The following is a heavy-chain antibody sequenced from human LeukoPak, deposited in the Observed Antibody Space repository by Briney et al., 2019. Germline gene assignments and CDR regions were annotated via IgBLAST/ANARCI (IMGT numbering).Heavy chain of an antibody. V-gene: IGHV1-2*02. CDR3: ARGSIAARTFDY. Sequence: ASVKVSCKASGYTFTGYYMHWVRQAPGQGLEWVGWINPNSGGTNYAQMFQGRVTMTRDTSISIAYMELSRLRSDDTAVYYCARGSIAARTFDYWGQGTLVTVSS. D-gene: IGHD6-6*01. J-gene: IGHJ4*02. CDR2: INPNSGGT. CDR1: GYTFTGYY.